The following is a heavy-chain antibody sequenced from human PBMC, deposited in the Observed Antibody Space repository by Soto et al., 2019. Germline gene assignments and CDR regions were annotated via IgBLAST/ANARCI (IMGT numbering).Heavy chain of an antibody. CDR3: ARDLETYYDFWRTYGMDV. CDR2: ISYDGSNK. CDR1: GFTLSSYA. Sequence: GGSLRLSCAASGFTLSSYAMHWVRQAPGKGLEWVAVISYDGSNKYYADSVKGRFTISRDNSKNTLYLQMNSLRAEDTAVYYCARDLETYYDFWRTYGMDVWGQGTTFTVAS. V-gene: IGHV3-30-3*01. D-gene: IGHD3-3*01. J-gene: IGHJ6*02.